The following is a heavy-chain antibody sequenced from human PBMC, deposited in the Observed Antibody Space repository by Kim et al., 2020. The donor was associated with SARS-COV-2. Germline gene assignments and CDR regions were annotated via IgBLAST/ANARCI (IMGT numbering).Heavy chain of an antibody. V-gene: IGHV4-34*01. D-gene: IGHD6-13*01. CDR1: GGSFSGYY. J-gene: IGHJ4*02. Sequence: SETLSLTCAVYGGSFSGYYWSWIRQPPGKGLEWIGEINHSGSTNYNPSLKSRVTISVDTSKNQFSLKLSSVTAADTAVYYCAREGGAAAGIGEWGQGTL. CDR3: AREGGAAAGIGE. CDR2: INHSGST.